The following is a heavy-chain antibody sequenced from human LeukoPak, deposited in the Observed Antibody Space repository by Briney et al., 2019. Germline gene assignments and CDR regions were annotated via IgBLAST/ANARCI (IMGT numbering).Heavy chain of an antibody. CDR1: GGTFSSYA. J-gene: IGHJ4*02. D-gene: IGHD2-2*01. Sequence: ASVKVSCKASGGTFSSYAISWVRQAPGQGLEWVGGIIPIFGTANYAQKFQGRVTITADESTSTAYMELSSLRSEDTAVYYCARDRAGGYCSSTRCPDGGHFDYWGQGTLVTVSS. V-gene: IGHV1-69*13. CDR3: ARDRAGGYCSSTRCPDGGHFDY. CDR2: IIPIFGTA.